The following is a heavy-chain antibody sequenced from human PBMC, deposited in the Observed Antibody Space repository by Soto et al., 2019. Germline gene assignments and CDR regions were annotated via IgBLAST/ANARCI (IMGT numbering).Heavy chain of an antibody. CDR2: INAVNGNT. Sequence: QVQLVQSGAEVKKTGASVKVSCKASGYSFTNFALHWLRQAPGQRLEWVGRINAVNGNTKYSEKFQDRVTIMRDTSANTAYMELTSLRAEDTAVYYCATATTVATGWYFDLWGRGTLVTVSS. CDR1: GYSFTNFA. D-gene: IGHD4-17*01. CDR3: ATATTVATGWYFDL. V-gene: IGHV1-3*01. J-gene: IGHJ2*01.